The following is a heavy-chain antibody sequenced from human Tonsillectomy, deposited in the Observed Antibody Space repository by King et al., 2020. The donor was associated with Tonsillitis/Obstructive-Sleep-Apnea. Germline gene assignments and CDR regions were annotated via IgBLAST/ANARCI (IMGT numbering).Heavy chain of an antibody. J-gene: IGHJ6*03. V-gene: IGHV4-34*01. CDR1: GGSFSNYY. Sequence: VQLPQWGAGLLKPSETLSLTCAVYGGSFSNYYWTWIRQPPGKGLEWIGEINHSGSTNYNPSLKSRVTISVDTSKNQFSLKLSSVTAADTAVYYCARGPRLEPPYYYYYYMDVWGKGTTVTVSS. CDR2: INHSGST. D-gene: IGHD3-3*01. CDR3: ARGPRLEPPYYYYYYMDV.